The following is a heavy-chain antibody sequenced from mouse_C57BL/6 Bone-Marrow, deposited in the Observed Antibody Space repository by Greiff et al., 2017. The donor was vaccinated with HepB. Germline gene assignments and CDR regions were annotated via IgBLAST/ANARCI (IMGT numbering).Heavy chain of an antibody. V-gene: IGHV2-4*01. CDR3: AKNRDDYDPYYYAMDY. Sequence: QVQLKESGPGLVQPSQSLSITCTVSGFSLTSYGVHWVRQPPGKGLEWMGVIWSGGSTDYNAAFISRLSISKDNSNSQVFFKMNSLQADDTAIYYCAKNRDDYDPYYYAMDYWGQGTSVTVSS. CDR1: GFSLTSYG. CDR2: IWSGGST. J-gene: IGHJ4*01. D-gene: IGHD2-4*01.